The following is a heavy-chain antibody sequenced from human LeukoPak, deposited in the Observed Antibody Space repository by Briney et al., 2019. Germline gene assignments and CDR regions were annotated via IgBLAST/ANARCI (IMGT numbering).Heavy chain of an antibody. CDR1: GFTFSSYA. CDR3: AKTRRNAFAGRYCSGGSCYSFDY. D-gene: IGHD2-15*01. J-gene: IGHJ4*02. V-gene: IGHV3-23*01. CDR2: ISGSGGST. Sequence: PGGSLRLPCAASGFTFSSYAMSWVRQAPGKGLEWVSAISGSGGSTYYADSVKGRFTISRDNSKNTLYLQMNSLRAEDTAVYYCAKTRRNAFAGRYCSGGSCYSFDYWGQGTLVTVSS.